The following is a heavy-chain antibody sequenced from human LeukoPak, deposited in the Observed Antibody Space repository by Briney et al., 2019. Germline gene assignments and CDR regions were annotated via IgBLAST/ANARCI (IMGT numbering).Heavy chain of an antibody. CDR1: GGTFSSYA. V-gene: IGHV1-69*13. Sequence: SVKVSCKASGGTFSSYAISWVRQAPGQGLEWMGGIIPIFGTANYAQKFQGRVTITADESTSTAYMELSSLRSEDTAVYYCARLLTLTSRGDIWGQGTMVTVSS. J-gene: IGHJ3*02. D-gene: IGHD2/OR15-2a*01. CDR2: IIPIFGTA. CDR3: ARLLTLTSRGDI.